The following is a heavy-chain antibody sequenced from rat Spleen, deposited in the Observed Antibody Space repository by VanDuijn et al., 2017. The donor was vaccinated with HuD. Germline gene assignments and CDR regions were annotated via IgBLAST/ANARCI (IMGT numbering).Heavy chain of an antibody. D-gene: IGHD3-1*01. V-gene: IGHV2S63*01. CDR3: VAAPFTY. CDR2: MWSGGST. CDR1: GFSLTDYS. J-gene: IGHJ3*01. Sequence: VQLKESGPGLVQPSQTLSLTCTVSGFSLTDYSVHWVRQPPGKGLEGMGVMWSGGSTAYNSAIKSRLSISRDTSKSQVFLKMNSLQTEDTAMYFCVAAPFTYWGQGTLVTVSS.